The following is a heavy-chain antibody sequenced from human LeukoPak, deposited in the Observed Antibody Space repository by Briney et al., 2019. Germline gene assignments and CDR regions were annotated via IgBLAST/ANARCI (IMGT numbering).Heavy chain of an antibody. J-gene: IGHJ4*02. Sequence: PGGSLRLSCAASGFTFSSYAMHWVRQAPGKGLEWVAVISYDGSNKYYADSVKGRFTISRDNSKNTLYLQMNSLRAEDTAVYYCAPLERYCTNGVCYPFDYWGQGTLVTVSS. CDR3: APLERYCTNGVCYPFDY. CDR2: ISYDGSNK. V-gene: IGHV3-30-3*01. CDR1: GFTFSSYA. D-gene: IGHD2-8*01.